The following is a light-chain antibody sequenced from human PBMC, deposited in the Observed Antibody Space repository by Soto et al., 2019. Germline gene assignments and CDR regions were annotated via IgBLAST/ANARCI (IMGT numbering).Light chain of an antibody. CDR3: QQYENLPPA. CDR2: DAS. V-gene: IGKV1-33*01. Sequence: DIQMTQSPSSMSASVGDRVSITCQASQDIANYLSWYQQKPGKAPKLLIYDASSLETGVPSRFSGSGSGTDFTFTISSLQPEDIATYYCQQYENLPPAFGGGTKVDI. CDR1: QDIANY. J-gene: IGKJ4*01.